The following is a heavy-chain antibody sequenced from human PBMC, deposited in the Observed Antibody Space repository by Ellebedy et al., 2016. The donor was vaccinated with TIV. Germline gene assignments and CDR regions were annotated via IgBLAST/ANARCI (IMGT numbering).Heavy chain of an antibody. Sequence: AASVKVSCKASGYTFTSYFMYWVRQAPGQGLEWMGTINPSVGHTTYAQKPQGRVTMTRDTSTSTVYMELNSLRSEDTAVYYCARGGGYKWNDAYHFDYWGQGTLVAVSS. V-gene: IGHV1-46*01. J-gene: IGHJ4*02. D-gene: IGHD1-20*01. CDR2: INPSVGHT. CDR3: ARGGGYKWNDAYHFDY. CDR1: GYTFTSYF.